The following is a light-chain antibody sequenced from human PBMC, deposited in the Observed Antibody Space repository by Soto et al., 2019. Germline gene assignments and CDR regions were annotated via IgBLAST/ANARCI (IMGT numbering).Light chain of an antibody. CDR3: QQYSSYPRT. Sequence: DLQMTQSPSTLSASVGDRVTITCRASQSVSSWLAWYQQRPGKAPKLLIYKASSLESGVPSRFSGSGSGTEFTLTISSLQPVDFGNYYCQQYSSYPRTFGQGTTVEIK. J-gene: IGKJ1*01. V-gene: IGKV1-5*03. CDR1: QSVSSW. CDR2: KAS.